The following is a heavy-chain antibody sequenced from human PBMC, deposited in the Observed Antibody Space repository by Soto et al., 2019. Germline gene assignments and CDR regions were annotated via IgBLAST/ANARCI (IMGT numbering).Heavy chain of an antibody. CDR3: VSRNDYIWGSYPI. D-gene: IGHD3-16*02. CDR1: GGSISSSSYY. CDR2: IYYSGST. J-gene: IGHJ3*02. V-gene: IGHV4-39*01. Sequence: SETLSLTCTVSGGSISSSSYYWGWIRQPPGKGLEWIGSIYYSGSTYYNPSLKSRVTISVDTSKNQFSLKLSSVTAADTAVYYCVSRNDYIWGSYPIWGQGTMVTVSS.